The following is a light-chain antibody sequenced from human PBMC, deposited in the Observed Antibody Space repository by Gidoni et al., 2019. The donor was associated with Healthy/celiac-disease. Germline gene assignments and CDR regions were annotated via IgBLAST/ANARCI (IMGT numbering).Light chain of an antibody. Sequence: DLQMTQSPSSLSASVGDRVTITCRASQSISSYLNWYQQKPGKAPKLLIYAASSLQSGVPSRFSGSGSGTDFTLTISRLQPEDFATYSCQQSYSTPQALTFGGGTKVEIK. CDR3: QQSYSTPQALT. J-gene: IGKJ4*01. CDR2: AAS. V-gene: IGKV1-39*01. CDR1: QSISSY.